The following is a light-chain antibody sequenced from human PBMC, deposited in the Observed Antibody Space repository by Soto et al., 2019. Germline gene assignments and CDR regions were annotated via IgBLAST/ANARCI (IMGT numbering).Light chain of an antibody. J-gene: IGKJ1*01. CDR2: GAS. V-gene: IGKV3-20*01. CDR3: QQYGSSPRT. Sequence: EIVLTQSPGTLSLSAGERATLSFRSSQSVSSNYFAWFQQKPGQAPRLLIYGASTRATDIPARFSGSGSGTDFTLTISRLEPEDFAVYYCQQYGSSPRTFGQGTKVDIK. CDR1: QSVSSNY.